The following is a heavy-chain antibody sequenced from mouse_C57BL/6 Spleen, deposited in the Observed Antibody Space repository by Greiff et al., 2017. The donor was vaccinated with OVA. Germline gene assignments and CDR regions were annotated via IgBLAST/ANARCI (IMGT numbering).Heavy chain of an antibody. J-gene: IGHJ2*01. V-gene: IGHV1-55*01. CDR2: IYPGSGST. CDR1: GYTFTSYW. CDR3: ASSHCYDFDGGFDV. D-gene: IGHD2-4*01. Sequence: VQLQQPGAELVKPGASVKMSCKASGYTFTSYWITWVKQRPGQGLEWIGDIYPGSGSTNYNEKFKSKATLTVDTSSSTAYMQLRSLTSEDSAVYYCASSHCYDFDGGFDVWGTGTTLTVSS.